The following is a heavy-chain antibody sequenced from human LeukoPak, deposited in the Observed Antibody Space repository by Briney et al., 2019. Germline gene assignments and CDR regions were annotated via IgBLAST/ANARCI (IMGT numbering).Heavy chain of an antibody. D-gene: IGHD2-2*01. CDR1: GFTFSSYA. CDR2: ISYDGSNK. Sequence: PGRSLRLSCAASGFTFSSYAMHWVRQAPGKELEGVAVISYDGSNKYYADSVKGRFTISRDNSKNTLYLQMNSLRAEDTAVYYCATNRQYQLLSRYYGMDVWGKGTTVTVSS. V-gene: IGHV3-30*04. J-gene: IGHJ6*04. CDR3: ATNRQYQLLSRYYGMDV.